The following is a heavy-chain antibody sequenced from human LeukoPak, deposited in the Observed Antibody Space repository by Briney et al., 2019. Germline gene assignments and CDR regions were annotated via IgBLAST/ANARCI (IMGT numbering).Heavy chain of an antibody. Sequence: GASVKVSCKASGYTFTNYYIHWVRQAPGQGLEWMGIINPSGGSTSYAQKFQGRVTMTRDTSTSTVYMELSSLRSEDTAVYYCASPTHLYDFWSGYGFLGMDVWGQGTTVTVSS. CDR1: GYTFTNYY. J-gene: IGHJ6*02. V-gene: IGHV1-46*01. CDR3: ASPTHLYDFWSGYGFLGMDV. D-gene: IGHD3-3*01. CDR2: INPSGGST.